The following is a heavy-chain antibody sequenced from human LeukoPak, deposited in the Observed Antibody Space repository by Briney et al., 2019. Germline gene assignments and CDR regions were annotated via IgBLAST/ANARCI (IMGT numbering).Heavy chain of an antibody. V-gene: IGHV4-39*07. CDR1: GGSISSSSYS. Sequence: PSETLSLTCTVSGGSISSSSYSWGWIRQPPGKGLEWIGSIYYSGSTYYNPSLKSRVTISVDTSKNQFSLKLSSVTAADTAVYYCAAGGKRWLQPRQPPFDYWGQGTLVTVSS. J-gene: IGHJ4*02. CDR2: IYYSGST. CDR3: AAGGKRWLQPRQPPFDY. D-gene: IGHD5-18*01.